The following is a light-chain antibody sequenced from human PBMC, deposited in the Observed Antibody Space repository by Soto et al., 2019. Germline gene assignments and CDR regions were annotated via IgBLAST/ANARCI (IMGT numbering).Light chain of an antibody. CDR3: AAWDDSLNGDV. J-gene: IGLJ1*01. V-gene: IGLV1-44*01. CDR1: SSNIGINT. CDR2: SNN. Sequence: QSALTQPPSASGTPGQRVTISCSGSSSNIGINTVNWYQQLPGTAPKLLIYSNNQRPSGVPDRFSGSKSGTSASLAISGLQSEDEAHYYCAAWDDSLNGDVFGTGTKVTVL.